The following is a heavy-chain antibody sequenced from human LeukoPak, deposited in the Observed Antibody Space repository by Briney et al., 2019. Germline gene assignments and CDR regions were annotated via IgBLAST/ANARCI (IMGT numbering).Heavy chain of an antibody. J-gene: IGHJ4*02. V-gene: IGHV3-33*01. Sequence: PGGSLRLSCAASGFTLSSYGMHWVRQAPGKGLEWVAVIWYDGSNKYYADSVKGRFTISRDNSKNTLYLQMNSLRAEDTAVYYCARESGYCSSTSCFDFDYWGQGTLVTVSS. CDR2: IWYDGSNK. D-gene: IGHD2-2*01. CDR1: GFTLSSYG. CDR3: ARESGYCSSTSCFDFDY.